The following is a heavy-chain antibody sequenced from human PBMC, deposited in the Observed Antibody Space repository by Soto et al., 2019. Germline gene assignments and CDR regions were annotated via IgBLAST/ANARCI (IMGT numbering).Heavy chain of an antibody. CDR1: GGSISSSSYY. D-gene: IGHD6-19*01. V-gene: IGHV4-39*01. CDR3: ARLLTVAGTEGYYFDY. CDR2: IYYSGST. J-gene: IGHJ4*02. Sequence: XGTLYITCTVSGGSISSSSYYGGWIRQPPGKGLEWIGSIYYSGSTYYNPSLKSRVTISVDTSKNQFSLKLSSVTAADTAVYYCARLLTVAGTEGYYFDYWGQGTLVTVSS.